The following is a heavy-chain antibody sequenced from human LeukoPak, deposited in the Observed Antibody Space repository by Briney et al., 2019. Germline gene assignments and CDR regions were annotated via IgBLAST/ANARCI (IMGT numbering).Heavy chain of an antibody. CDR3: ARHYGSGSYYPSY. V-gene: IGHV3-23*01. CDR1: GGTFSSYS. Sequence: PGGSLRLFCAASGGTFSSYSMNWVRQAPGKGLEWVSASSGSGGSTYYADSVKGRFTISRDNSKNTLYLQMNSLRAEDTAVYYCARHYGSGSYYPSYWGQGTLVTVSS. J-gene: IGHJ4*02. CDR2: SSGSGGST. D-gene: IGHD1-26*01.